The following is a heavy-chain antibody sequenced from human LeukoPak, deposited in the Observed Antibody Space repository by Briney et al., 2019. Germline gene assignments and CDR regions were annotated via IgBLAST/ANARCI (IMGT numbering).Heavy chain of an antibody. CDR3: ARERAAGGFDL. Sequence: GASVKVSCKASGGTFTSYAISWVRQAPGQGLEWRGGIIPIFGTANYAQKFQGRVTITTDESTSTAYMELSSLRSEDTAVYYCARERAAGGFDLWGQGTLVTVSS. D-gene: IGHD6-13*01. V-gene: IGHV1-69*05. CDR1: GGTFTSYA. CDR2: IIPIFGTA. J-gene: IGHJ5*02.